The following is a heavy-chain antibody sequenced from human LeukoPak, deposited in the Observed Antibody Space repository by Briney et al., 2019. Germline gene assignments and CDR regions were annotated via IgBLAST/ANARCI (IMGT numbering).Heavy chain of an antibody. Sequence: PSETLSLTCTVSGGSISSYYWSWIRQPPGKGLEWIGYIYYSGSTNYNPSLKSRVTISVDTSKNQFSLKLSSVTAADTAVYYCARDTPPHDAFDIWGQGTMVTVSS. CDR1: GGSISSYY. CDR2: IYYSGST. V-gene: IGHV4-59*01. CDR3: ARDTPPHDAFDI. J-gene: IGHJ3*02.